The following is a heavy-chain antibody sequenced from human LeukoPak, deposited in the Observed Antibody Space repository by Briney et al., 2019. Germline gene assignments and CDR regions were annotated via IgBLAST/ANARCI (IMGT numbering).Heavy chain of an antibody. D-gene: IGHD3-10*01. CDR3: ARGEVLLWFGEPAPYYFDY. CDR2: ISSICITI. CDR1: GFTFSSYE. J-gene: IGHJ4*02. Sequence: PGGSLRLSCAASGFTFSSYEMNWVRQAPGKGLEWVSYISSICITIYYADSVKSRFTISIDNAKNSLYPQMKSLRAEDTVVYYCARGEVLLWFGEPAPYYFDYWGQGTLVTVSS. V-gene: IGHV3-48*03.